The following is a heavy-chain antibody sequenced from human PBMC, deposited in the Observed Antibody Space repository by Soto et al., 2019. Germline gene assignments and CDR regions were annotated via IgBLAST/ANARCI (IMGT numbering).Heavy chain of an antibody. V-gene: IGHV1-2*02. CDR1: GYTFTSYA. CDR2: IDPRSGGT. CDR3: ATDDYGIFPY. J-gene: IGHJ4*02. D-gene: IGHD3-10*01. Sequence: ASVKVSCKASGYTFTSYAMNWVRQAPGQGLEWMGWIDPRSGGTVYEQKFQGRVTMTRDTSISTVYMDLSGLTSDDTALYYCATDDYGIFPYWGQGSLVTVSS.